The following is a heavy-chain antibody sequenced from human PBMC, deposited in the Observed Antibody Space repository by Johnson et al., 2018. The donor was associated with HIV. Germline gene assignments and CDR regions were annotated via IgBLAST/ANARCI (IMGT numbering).Heavy chain of an antibody. V-gene: IGHV3-66*01. CDR2: IYTGGST. Sequence: VQLVESGGGLVQPGGSVRLSCAASEFTVRSNYMHWVRQAPGKGLEWVSVIYTGGSTYYADSVKGRCTISRDNSKNTLYLQMNSLRAEDTAVYYCARDDTMMHGFDIWGQGTMVTVSS. CDR3: ARDDTMMHGFDI. D-gene: IGHD3-22*01. J-gene: IGHJ3*02. CDR1: EFTVRSNY.